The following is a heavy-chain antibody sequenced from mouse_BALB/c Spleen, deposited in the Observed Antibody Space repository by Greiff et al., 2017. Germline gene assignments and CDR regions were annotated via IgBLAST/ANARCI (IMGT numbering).Heavy chain of an antibody. V-gene: IGHV7-3*02. J-gene: IGHJ3*01. D-gene: IGHD1-1*01. CDR3: ARDHYGSSWFAY. Sequence: EVMLVESGGGLVQPGGSLRLSCATSGFTFTDYYMSWVRQPPGKALEWLGFIRNKANGYTTEYSASVKGRFTISRDNSQSILYLQMNTLRAEDSATYYCARDHYGSSWFAYWGQGTLVTVSA. CDR1: GFTFTDYY. CDR2: IRNKANGYTT.